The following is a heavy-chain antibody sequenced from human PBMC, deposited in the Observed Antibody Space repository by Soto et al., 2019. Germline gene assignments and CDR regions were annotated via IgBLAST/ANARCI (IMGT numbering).Heavy chain of an antibody. J-gene: IGHJ6*02. Sequence: SETLSLTCTVSGGSISSGGYYWSWIRQHPGKGLEWIGYIYYSGSTYYNPSLKSRVTISVDTSKNQFSLKLSSVTAADTAVYYCATNYDILTGYYHALSRYYGRDVWGQGTTVTVSS. CDR1: GGSISSGGYY. CDR2: IYYSGST. D-gene: IGHD3-9*01. CDR3: ATNYDILTGYYHALSRYYGRDV. V-gene: IGHV4-31*03.